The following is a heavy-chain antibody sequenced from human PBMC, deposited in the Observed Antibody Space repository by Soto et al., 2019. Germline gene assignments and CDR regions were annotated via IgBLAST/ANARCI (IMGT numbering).Heavy chain of an antibody. CDR3: ARGATIERGERDFDY. V-gene: IGHV3-33*01. D-gene: IGHD4-17*01. CDR2: IWYDGSHK. CDR1: GFSFSDYG. Sequence: QVQLVESGAGVVQPGRSLRLSCAASGFSFSDYGIHWVRQAPGKGLEWVAAIWYDGSHKYHADSMKDRFTISRDNSKNTLYLQMDSLRAEDTAVYYCARGATIERGERDFDYWGQGALVTVSS. J-gene: IGHJ4*02.